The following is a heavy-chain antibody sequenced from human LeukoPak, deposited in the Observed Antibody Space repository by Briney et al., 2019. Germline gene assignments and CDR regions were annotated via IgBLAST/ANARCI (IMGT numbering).Heavy chain of an antibody. CDR1: GFDFCAYE. J-gene: IGHJ4*02. V-gene: IGHV3-48*03. CDR3: TTLGYHLDS. CDR2: FSGSDTTT. D-gene: IGHD3-22*01. Sequence: GGSLRLSCAASGFDFCAYEMNWVRQAPGKGLEWVAYFSGSDTTTYYADSVKGRFIISRDNARNSLYLQMNSLRAEDTALYYCTTLGYHLDSWGQGTLVTVSS.